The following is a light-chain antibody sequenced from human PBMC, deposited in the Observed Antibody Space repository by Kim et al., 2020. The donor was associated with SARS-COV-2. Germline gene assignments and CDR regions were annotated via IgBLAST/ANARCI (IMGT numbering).Light chain of an antibody. V-gene: IGKV1-9*01. CDR3: QQLNSYPPWT. CDR1: QGISSY. J-gene: IGKJ2*02. CDR2: AAS. Sequence: ASVGDRVTIPCRASQGISSYLAWYPQTPGKAPKLLIYAASTLQSGVPSRFSGSGSGTDFTLNISSLQPEDFATYYCQQLNSYPPWTFGQGTKLEI.